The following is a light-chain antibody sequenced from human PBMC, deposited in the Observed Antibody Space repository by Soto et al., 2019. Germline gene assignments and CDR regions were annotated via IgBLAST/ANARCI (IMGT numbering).Light chain of an antibody. Sequence: DIQLTQSPPFLSAYVGDRVTITCRASQGIRTNLAWYQQKPGKAPQVLIYGASTLQSGVPSRFSGSGSGTEFTLTISSLQPEDFATYYCQQLNSYPPWTFGQGTKVEIK. CDR2: GAS. CDR3: QQLNSYPPWT. CDR1: QGIRTN. V-gene: IGKV1-9*01. J-gene: IGKJ1*01.